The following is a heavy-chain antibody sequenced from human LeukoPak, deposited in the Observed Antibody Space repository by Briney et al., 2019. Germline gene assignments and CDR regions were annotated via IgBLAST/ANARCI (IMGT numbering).Heavy chain of an antibody. CDR1: GGTLSSYA. V-gene: IGHV1-69*13. CDR2: LIPIFGTA. Sequence: SVKVFCKASGGTLSSYAVHCARHAPGQGREYMGGLIPIFGTANCAQKFQGRVTIIAAESSTTAYMERSSLRSEDTAVYYCARREGTFGTYFDYWGQGTLVTVSS. CDR3: ARREGTFGTYFDY. D-gene: IGHD3-10*01. J-gene: IGHJ4*02.